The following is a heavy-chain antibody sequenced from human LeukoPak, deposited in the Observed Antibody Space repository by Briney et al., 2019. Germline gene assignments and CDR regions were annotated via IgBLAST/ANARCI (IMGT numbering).Heavy chain of an antibody. CDR2: ISWDGGST. CDR1: GFTFDDYT. CDR3: ARVGVTTIFQGDYYFDY. J-gene: IGHJ4*02. D-gene: IGHD5-12*01. V-gene: IGHV3-43*01. Sequence: GGSLRLSCAASGFTFDDYTMHWVRQAPGKGLEWVSLISWDGGSTYYADSVKGRFTISRDNSKNTLYLQMNSLRAEDTAVYYCARVGVTTIFQGDYYFDYWGQGTLVTVSS.